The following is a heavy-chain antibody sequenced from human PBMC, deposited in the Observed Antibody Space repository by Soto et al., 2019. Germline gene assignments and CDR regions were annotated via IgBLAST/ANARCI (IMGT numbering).Heavy chain of an antibody. V-gene: IGHV3-23*01. CDR3: ATHRNLVVGASDY. J-gene: IGHJ4*02. D-gene: IGHD1-26*01. Sequence: ARSLRTSCAASVYRFSRYAMSGFRPAPGKGLEWVSLISGSGDNTYSADSVKGRFAISRDNSKNTLYLQMNSLRAEDTAVYYCATHRNLVVGASDYWGPGTLVTVSS. CDR1: VYRFSRYA. CDR2: ISGSGDNT.